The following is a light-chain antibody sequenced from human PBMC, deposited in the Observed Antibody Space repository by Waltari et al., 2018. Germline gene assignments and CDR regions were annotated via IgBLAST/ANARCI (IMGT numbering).Light chain of an antibody. CDR1: QDIRNY. V-gene: IGKV1-33*01. J-gene: IGKJ4*01. Sequence: DIQMTQSPSSLSASVGDRVTITCQASQDIRNYLNWYQKKPGKAPKLLIYDASNLGTGVPSRFSGRGSGTDFTFTISSLQPEDIATYYCQQYDDLPPLTFGGGTKVEIK. CDR3: QQYDDLPPLT. CDR2: DAS.